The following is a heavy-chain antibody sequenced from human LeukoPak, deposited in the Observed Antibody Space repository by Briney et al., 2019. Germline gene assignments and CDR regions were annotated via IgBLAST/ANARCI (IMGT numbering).Heavy chain of an antibody. CDR3: AKFEGATIPGWFNDY. J-gene: IGHJ4*02. D-gene: IGHD6-19*01. CDR2: VYSGGNT. CDR1: GFIVSNNY. V-gene: IGHV3-53*01. Sequence: GGSLRLSCAASGFIVSNNYMTWVRQAPGKGLEWVAVVYSGGNTYYADSVKGRFTVSRDNSKSTLYLQMNSLRTEDTAVYFCAKFEGATIPGWFNDYWGQGIQVTVSS.